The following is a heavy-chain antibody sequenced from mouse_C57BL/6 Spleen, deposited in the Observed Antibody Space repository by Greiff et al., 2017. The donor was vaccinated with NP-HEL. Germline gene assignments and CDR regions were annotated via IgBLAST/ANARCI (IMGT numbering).Heavy chain of an antibody. V-gene: IGHV1-82*01. CDR2: IYPGDGDT. Sequence: QVQLKESGPELVKPGASVKISCKASGYAFSSSWMNWVKQRPGKGLEWIGRIYPGDGDTNYNGKFKGKATLTADKSSSTAYMQLSSLTSEDSAVYYCAMKGFITTVVGDYWGQGTTLTVSS. CDR1: GYAFSSSW. J-gene: IGHJ2*01. D-gene: IGHD1-1*01. CDR3: AMKGFITTVVGDY.